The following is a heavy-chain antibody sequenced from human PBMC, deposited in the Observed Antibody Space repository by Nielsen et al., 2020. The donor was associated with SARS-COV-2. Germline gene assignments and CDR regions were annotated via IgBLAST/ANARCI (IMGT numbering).Heavy chain of an antibody. J-gene: IGHJ6*03. D-gene: IGHD1-26*01. CDR2: ISYDGSNK. Sequence: GGSLRLSCAASGFTFSSYAMHWVRQAPGKGLEWVAVISYDGSNKYYADSVKGRFTISRDNSKSTLYLQMNSLRAEDTAVYYCARTGRGGSYYVYYYYYMDVWGKGTTVTVSS. CDR3: ARTGRGGSYYVYYYYYMDV. CDR1: GFTFSSYA. V-gene: IGHV3-30-3*01.